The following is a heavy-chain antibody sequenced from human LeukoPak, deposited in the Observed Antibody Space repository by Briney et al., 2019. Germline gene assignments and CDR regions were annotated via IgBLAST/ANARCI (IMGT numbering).Heavy chain of an antibody. CDR1: GYSFTSYW. Sequence: GESLKISCQGSGYSFTSYWISWVRQMPGKGMAWMGRIDPSYSYTNYSPSFQGHVTITADKSISTAYLQWSSLKASDTAMYYCARHSAAAGTDYWGQGTLISVSS. CDR2: IDPSYSYT. V-gene: IGHV5-10-1*01. D-gene: IGHD6-13*01. CDR3: ARHSAAAGTDY. J-gene: IGHJ4*02.